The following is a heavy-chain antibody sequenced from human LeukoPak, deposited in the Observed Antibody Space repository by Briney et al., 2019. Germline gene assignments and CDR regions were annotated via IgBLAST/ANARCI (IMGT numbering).Heavy chain of an antibody. CDR3: TRDRYYYDSSAYYYRFDP. CDR1: GGSIGTYY. V-gene: IGHV4-4*07. Sequence: SETLSLTCTVSGGSIGTYYWSWIRQPAGKGLEWIGRIYTSGSTNYNPSLKSRVTMSVDTSKNQFSLRLSSVTAADSAVYYCTRDRYYYDSSAYYYRFDPWGQGTLVTVSS. J-gene: IGHJ5*02. CDR2: IYTSGST. D-gene: IGHD3-22*01.